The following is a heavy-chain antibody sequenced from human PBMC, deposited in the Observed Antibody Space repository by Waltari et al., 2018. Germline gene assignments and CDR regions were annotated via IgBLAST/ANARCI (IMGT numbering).Heavy chain of an antibody. CDR1: GFTLRRFW. CDR3: ATSGWYCFDY. CDR2: IKQDGSEK. J-gene: IGHJ4*02. V-gene: IGHV3-7*01. D-gene: IGHD6-19*01. Sequence: EVQLVESGGGLVQPGGSLRLSCAASGFTLRRFWMNWVRQTPGKGVDWGAGIKQDGSEKYYADAWKGRFTISRDNAKNSLYLQMNSLRAEDTAVYYCATSGWYCFDYWGQGTLVTVSS.